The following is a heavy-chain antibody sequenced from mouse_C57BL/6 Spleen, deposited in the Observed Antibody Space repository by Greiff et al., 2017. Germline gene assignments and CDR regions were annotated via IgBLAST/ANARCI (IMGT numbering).Heavy chain of an antibody. Sequence: VQLQQSGAELVRPGASVTLSCKASGYTFTDYEMHWVKQTPVHGLEWIGAIDPETGGTAYNQKFKGKAILTADKSSSTAYMELRSLTSEDSAVYYCTNGDSSGPAWFAYWGQGTLVTVSA. V-gene: IGHV1-15*01. CDR2: IDPETGGT. CDR1: GYTFTDYE. CDR3: TNGDSSGPAWFAY. J-gene: IGHJ3*01. D-gene: IGHD3-2*02.